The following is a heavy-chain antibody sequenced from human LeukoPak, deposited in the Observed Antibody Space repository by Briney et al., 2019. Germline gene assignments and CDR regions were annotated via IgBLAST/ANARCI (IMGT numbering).Heavy chain of an antibody. D-gene: IGHD6-13*01. Sequence: GGSLRLSCAASGFTFSRYGMHWVRQAPGKGLGWAAVIWYDGSNKYYADSVKGRFTISRDNSKNTLYLQMNSLRAEDTAVYYCARGGSSSGNYYYYYGMDVWGQGTTVTVSS. V-gene: IGHV3-33*01. CDR2: IWYDGSNK. CDR3: ARGGSSSGNYYYYYGMDV. J-gene: IGHJ6*02. CDR1: GFTFSRYG.